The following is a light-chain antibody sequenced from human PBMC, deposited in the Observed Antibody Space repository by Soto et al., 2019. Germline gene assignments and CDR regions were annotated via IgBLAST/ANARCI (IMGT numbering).Light chain of an antibody. J-gene: IGKJ2*01. CDR2: GSS. CDR3: KQYGSSPQYT. CDR1: QSVSNNY. Sequence: EVVLTQSPGTLSLSPGERATLSCRASQSVSNNYFAWYQQKPGQAPRLLIFGSSDMATGIPDRFSGSGSGTDFTLTISRLEPEDFAVYYCKQYGSSPQYTFGQGTKLEIK. V-gene: IGKV3-20*01.